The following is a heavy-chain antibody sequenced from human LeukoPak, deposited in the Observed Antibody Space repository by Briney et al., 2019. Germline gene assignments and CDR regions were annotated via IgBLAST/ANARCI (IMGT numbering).Heavy chain of an antibody. CDR2: IIPIFGTA. Sequence: SVKVSCKASGGTFSSYAISWVRQAPGQGLEWMGGIIPIFGTANYAQEFQGRVTITADESTSTAYMELSSLRSEDTAVYYCARGPTQGTIFGVVIIPQFDYFDYWGQGTLVTVSS. D-gene: IGHD3-3*01. CDR1: GGTFSSYA. CDR3: ARGPTQGTIFGVVIIPQFDYFDY. V-gene: IGHV1-69*13. J-gene: IGHJ4*02.